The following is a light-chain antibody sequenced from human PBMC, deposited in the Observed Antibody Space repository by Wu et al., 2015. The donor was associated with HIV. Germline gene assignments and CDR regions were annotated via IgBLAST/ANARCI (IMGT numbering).Light chain of an antibody. V-gene: IGKV3-15*01. CDR1: QSISSN. CDR3: QQYGSSYT. Sequence: EIVLTQSPATLSLSPGERATLSCRASQSISSNLAWYQQKPGQPPRLLIYAASSRATGVPARFSGSGSGTEFILTISSMQSEDFAVYYCQQYGSSYTFGQGTKLEIK. J-gene: IGKJ2*01. CDR2: AAS.